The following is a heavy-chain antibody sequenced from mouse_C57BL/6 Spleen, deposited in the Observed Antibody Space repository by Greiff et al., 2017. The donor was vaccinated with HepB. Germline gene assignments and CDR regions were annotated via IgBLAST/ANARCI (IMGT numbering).Heavy chain of an antibody. CDR1: GFSLTSYA. J-gene: IGHJ1*03. D-gene: IGHD2-1*01. V-gene: IGHV2-9-1*01. Sequence: LMESGPGLVAPSQSLSITCTVSGFSLTSYAISWVRQPPGKGLEWLGVIWTGGGTNYNSALKSRLSISKDNSKSQVFLKMNSLQTDDTARYYCASFYYVNYDWYFDVWGTGTTVTVSS. CDR3: ASFYYVNYDWYFDV. CDR2: IWTGGGT.